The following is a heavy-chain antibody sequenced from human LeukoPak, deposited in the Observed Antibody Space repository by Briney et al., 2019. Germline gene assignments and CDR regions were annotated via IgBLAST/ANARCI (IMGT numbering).Heavy chain of an antibody. CDR3: ARGPGDTAMAQGYYFDY. V-gene: IGHV4-34*01. CDR1: GGSFSGNY. Sequence: SETLSLTCAVYGGSFSGNYWSWIRHPPGKGRGWNGEIKQSGSTNYNPCLKSRVTISVETSKNQFSLKLSSVTAADTAVYYCARGPGDTAMAQGYYFDYWGQGTLVTVSS. D-gene: IGHD5-18*01. J-gene: IGHJ4*02. CDR2: IKQSGST.